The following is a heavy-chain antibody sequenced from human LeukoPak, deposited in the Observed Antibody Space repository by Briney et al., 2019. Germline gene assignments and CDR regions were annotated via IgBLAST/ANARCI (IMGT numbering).Heavy chain of an antibody. Sequence: GGSLRLSCAASGFTVTNYWMNWVRQAPGMGLVWVSRLPPDELDIIYADSVKGRFTVSRDNAKNTVYLQMNNLRAEDTAVYYCARETEKYYYDSSGSLGYWGQGTLVTVSS. D-gene: IGHD3-22*01. CDR1: GFTVTNYW. CDR2: LPPDELDI. J-gene: IGHJ4*02. CDR3: ARETEKYYYDSSGSLGY. V-gene: IGHV3-74*01.